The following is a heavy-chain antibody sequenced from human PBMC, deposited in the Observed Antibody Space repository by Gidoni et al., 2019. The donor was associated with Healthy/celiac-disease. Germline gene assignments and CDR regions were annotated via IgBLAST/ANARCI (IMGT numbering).Heavy chain of an antibody. CDR3: ARDFGIAAAGTEGYYFDY. D-gene: IGHD6-13*01. J-gene: IGHJ4*02. V-gene: IGHV3-30-3*01. Sequence: QAPGKGLEWVAVISYDGSNKYYADSVKGRFTISRDKSKNTLYLQMNSLRAEDTAVYYCARDFGIAAAGTEGYYFDYWGQGTLVTVSS. CDR2: ISYDGSNK.